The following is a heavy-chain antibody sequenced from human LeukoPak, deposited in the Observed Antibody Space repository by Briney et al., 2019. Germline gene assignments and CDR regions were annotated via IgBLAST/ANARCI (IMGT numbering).Heavy chain of an antibody. Sequence: GESLQISCQGSGYSFTSYWIGWVRPMPGKGLEWMGIIYPGDSDTRYSPSFQGQVTISADKSISTAYLQWSSLKASDIAMYYCTRRPRATGYYMDVWGKGTTVTVSS. V-gene: IGHV5-51*01. CDR1: GYSFTSYW. CDR2: IYPGDSDT. CDR3: TRRPRATGYYMDV. J-gene: IGHJ6*03.